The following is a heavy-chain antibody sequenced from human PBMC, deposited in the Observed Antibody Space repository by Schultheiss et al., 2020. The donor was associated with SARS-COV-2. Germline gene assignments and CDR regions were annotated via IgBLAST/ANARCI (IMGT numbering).Heavy chain of an antibody. J-gene: IGHJ2*01. V-gene: IGHV4-38-2*01. Sequence: SETLSLTCAVSGYSISSGYYWGWIRQPPGKGLEWIGEINHSGGTNYNPSLESRVSISVDTSKNQFSLKLSSVTAADTAVYYCARGNVVVTHWYFDLWGRGTLVTVSS. CDR3: ARGNVVVTHWYFDL. CDR1: GYSISSGYY. CDR2: INHSGGT. D-gene: IGHD2-21*02.